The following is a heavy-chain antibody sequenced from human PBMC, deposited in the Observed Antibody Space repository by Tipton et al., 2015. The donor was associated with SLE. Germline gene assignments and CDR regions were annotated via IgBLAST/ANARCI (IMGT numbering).Heavy chain of an antibody. Sequence: RSLRLSCAASGFTFDDYAMHWVRQAPGKGLEWVSGISWNSGSIGYADSVKGRFTISRDNAKNSLYLQMNSLRAEDTALYYCAKDMGAYYDSSEGAFDIWGQGTMVTVSS. D-gene: IGHD3-22*01. CDR3: AKDMGAYYDSSEGAFDI. J-gene: IGHJ3*02. V-gene: IGHV3-9*01. CDR2: ISWNSGSI. CDR1: GFTFDDYA.